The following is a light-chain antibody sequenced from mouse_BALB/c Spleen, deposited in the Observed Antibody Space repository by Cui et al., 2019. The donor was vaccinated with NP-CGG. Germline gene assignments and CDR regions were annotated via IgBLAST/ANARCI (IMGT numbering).Light chain of an antibody. J-gene: IGLJ1*01. CDR2: GTN. V-gene: IGLV1*01. CDR1: TGAVTTSNY. Sequence: QAVVTQESALTTSPGETVTLTCRSSTGAVTTSNYANWVQEKPNHLFTGLIGGTNNRAPGVPARFSGSLIGDKAALTITGAQTEDEAIYFCAFWDSNHWVFGGGTKLTVL. CDR3: AFWDSNHWV.